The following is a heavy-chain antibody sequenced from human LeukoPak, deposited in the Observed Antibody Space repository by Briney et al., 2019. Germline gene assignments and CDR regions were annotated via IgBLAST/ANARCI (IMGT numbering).Heavy chain of an antibody. CDR2: VSNDGSST. V-gene: IGHV3-74*01. CDR1: GFTLSNYW. Sequence: ETGGSLRLSCAASGFTLSNYWMHWVRQGPGKGLVWVSRVSNDGSSTAYADSVRGRFTISRDNAKNTLYLQMNSLRAEDTAVYYCVAAAADTTPRPWGQGTLVTVSS. J-gene: IGHJ4*02. CDR3: VAAAADTTPRP. D-gene: IGHD6-13*01.